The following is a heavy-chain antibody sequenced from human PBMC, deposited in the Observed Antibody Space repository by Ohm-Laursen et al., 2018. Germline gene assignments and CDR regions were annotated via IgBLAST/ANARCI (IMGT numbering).Heavy chain of an antibody. CDR2: ISDTGSHI. CDR1: GFPFSAYS. CDR3: ARDDGAYARRSGMDV. Sequence: SLRLSCSASGFPFSAYSMNWVRQAPGTGLEWVSYISDTGSHIYYAGSVRGRFTISRDNAQNSLYLHMSSLRAEDTAIYYCARDDGAYARRSGMDVWGQGTTVTVSS. J-gene: IGHJ6*02. V-gene: IGHV3-21*01. D-gene: IGHD2-8*01.